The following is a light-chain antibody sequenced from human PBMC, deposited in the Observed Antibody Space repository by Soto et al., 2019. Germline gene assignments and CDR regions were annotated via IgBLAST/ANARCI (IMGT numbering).Light chain of an antibody. J-gene: IGKJ1*01. CDR1: QSVNTW. V-gene: IGKV1-5*01. CDR3: QQYDSFSVP. Sequence: DIQMTQSPSTLSASVGARVTITCRASQSVNTWLAWYQQKPGKAPVLLIYDASSLKSGVPSRFRGSGSGTEFTLTITSLQPDDFATYYCQQYDSFSVPFGQGTKVDIK. CDR2: DAS.